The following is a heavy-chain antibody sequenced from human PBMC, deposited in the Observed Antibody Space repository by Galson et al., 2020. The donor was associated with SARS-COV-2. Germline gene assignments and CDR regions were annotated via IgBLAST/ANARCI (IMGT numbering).Heavy chain of an antibody. CDR3: ANENGSGSGY. V-gene: IGHV3-9*01. D-gene: IGHD3-10*01. J-gene: IGHJ4*02. CDR1: GFTLDDYA. CDR2: ISWNSGSI. Sequence: SLKISCAASGFTLDDYAMHWVRQAPGKGLEWVSGISWNSGSIGYADSVKGRFTISRDKAKNSLYLQMNSLRAEDTALYYCANENGSGSGYWGQGTLVTVSS.